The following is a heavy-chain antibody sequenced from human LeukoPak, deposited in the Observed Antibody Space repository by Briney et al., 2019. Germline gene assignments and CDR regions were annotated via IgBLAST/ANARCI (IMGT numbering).Heavy chain of an antibody. V-gene: IGHV3-15*01. Sequence: GGSLRLSYAASGFTFSNAWMSWVRQAPGKGLEWVGRIKSKTDGGTTDYAAPVKGRFTISRDDSKNTLYLQMNSLKTEDTAVYYCTTATGSYGPFLFDYWGQGTLVTVSS. CDR2: IKSKTDGGTT. CDR1: GFTFSNAW. D-gene: IGHD1-26*01. J-gene: IGHJ4*02. CDR3: TTATGSYGPFLFDY.